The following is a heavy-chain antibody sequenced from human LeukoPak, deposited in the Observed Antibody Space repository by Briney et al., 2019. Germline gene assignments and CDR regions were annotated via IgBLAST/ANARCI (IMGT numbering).Heavy chain of an antibody. D-gene: IGHD5-18*01. CDR3: AREAYSYGSTDYFFDL. Sequence: GGSVTLSCAASGVNCSNYGLHWVRRAPGKGLEWVAVIWYDGRKIYYTDSVKGRFTISRDKSKNTLYLQMNNLRAEDTALYSCAREAYSYGSTDYFFDLWGRGTLVTVSS. CDR1: GVNCSNYG. J-gene: IGHJ2*01. CDR2: IWYDGRKI. V-gene: IGHV3-33*01.